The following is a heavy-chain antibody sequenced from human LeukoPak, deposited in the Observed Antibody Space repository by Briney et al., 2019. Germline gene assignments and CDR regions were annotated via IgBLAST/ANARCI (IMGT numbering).Heavy chain of an antibody. J-gene: IGHJ4*02. CDR2: INSGSSTI. CDR1: GFIFSSYS. CDR3: ARDSPRLSY. Sequence: GGSLRLSCAASGFIFSSYSMNWVRQAPGKGLEWISKINSGSSTIYYKDSVRGRFTISRDNAKNSLSLQMNNLRVEDTAVYYCARDSPRLSYWGQGTLVTVPS. V-gene: IGHV3-48*01.